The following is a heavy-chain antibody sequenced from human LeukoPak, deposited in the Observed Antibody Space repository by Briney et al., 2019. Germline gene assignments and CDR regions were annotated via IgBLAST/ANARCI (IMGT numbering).Heavy chain of an antibody. D-gene: IGHD1-1*01. CDR1: GLSFSRYW. CDR2: INSDGSST. V-gene: IGHV3-74*01. J-gene: IGHJ4*02. CDR3: ARDQDGMGTTMDL. Sequence: GGSLRLSCPPSGLSFSRYWMHWVRQAPGGGLMWVSRINSDGSSTWYADSVKGRFTISRDNARNTLSLQMSSLGVEDTALYYCARDQDGMGTTMDLWGQGTQVIVSS.